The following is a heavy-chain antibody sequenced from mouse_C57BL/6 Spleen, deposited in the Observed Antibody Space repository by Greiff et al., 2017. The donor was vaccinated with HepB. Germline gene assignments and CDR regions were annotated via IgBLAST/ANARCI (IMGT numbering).Heavy chain of an antibody. CDR3: ARREVRYYGSSRYYFDY. CDR2: IDPSDSYT. V-gene: IGHV1-69*01. D-gene: IGHD1-1*01. Sequence: QVQLQQPGAELVMPGASVKLSCKASGYTFTSYWMHWVKQRPGQGLEWIGEIDPSDSYTNYNQKFKGKSTLTVDKSSSTAYMQLSSLTSEDSAVYYCARREVRYYGSSRYYFDYWGQGTTLTVSS. CDR1: GYTFTSYW. J-gene: IGHJ2*01.